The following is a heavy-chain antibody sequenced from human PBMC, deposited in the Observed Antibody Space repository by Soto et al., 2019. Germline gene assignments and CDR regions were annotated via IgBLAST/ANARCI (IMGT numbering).Heavy chain of an antibody. D-gene: IGHD3-3*01. CDR3: ARAPVLRFLEWLLSTPYYFDY. J-gene: IGHJ4*02. V-gene: IGHV1-8*01. CDR2: MNPNRGNT. Sequence: ASVKVSCKASGYTFTIYDSNWGRQTTGQGLEWMGWMNPNRGNTGYAQKFQGRVTMTRNTSISTAYMELSSLRSEDTAVYYCARAPVLRFLEWLLSTPYYFDYWGQGTLVTVSS. CDR1: GYTFTIYD.